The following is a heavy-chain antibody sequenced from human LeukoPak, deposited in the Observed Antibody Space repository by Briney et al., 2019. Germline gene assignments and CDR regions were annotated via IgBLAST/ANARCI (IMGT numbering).Heavy chain of an antibody. CDR1: GFTFSSYS. CDR3: ARDEGGSGWYRSYWYFDL. CDR2: ISSSSSYI. Sequence: GSLRLSCAASGFTFSSYSMNWVRQAPGKGLEWVSSISSSSSYIYYADSVKGRFIISRDSAKNSLYLQMNSLRAEDTAVYYCARDEGGSGWYRSYWYFDLWGRGTLVTVSS. D-gene: IGHD6-19*01. V-gene: IGHV3-21*01. J-gene: IGHJ2*01.